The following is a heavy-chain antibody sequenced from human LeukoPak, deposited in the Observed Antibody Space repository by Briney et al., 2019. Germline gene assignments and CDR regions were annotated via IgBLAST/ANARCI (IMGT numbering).Heavy chain of an antibody. Sequence: PETLSLTCTVSGGSISDYYYNWIRQPPGKGLEWIAYFYYRGTTNYNPSLKSRVTISVDTSKNQFSLKLSSVTAADTAVYYCATSVEPPHAFDIWGQGTLVTVSS. CDR1: GGSISDYY. J-gene: IGHJ3*02. CDR2: FYYRGTT. V-gene: IGHV4-59*01. CDR3: ATSVEPPHAFDI. D-gene: IGHD1-14*01.